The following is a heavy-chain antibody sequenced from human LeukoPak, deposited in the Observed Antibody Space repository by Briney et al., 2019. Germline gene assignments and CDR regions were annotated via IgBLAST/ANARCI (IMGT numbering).Heavy chain of an antibody. V-gene: IGHV3-48*03. CDR1: GFTFSDYV. CDR2: ITSRSSTK. CDR3: ARGDYCSSSTCYGGQFDF. D-gene: IGHD2-2*01. J-gene: IGHJ4*02. Sequence: GGSLRLSCAASGFTFSDYVMNWVRQAPGKGLEWVSYITSRSSTKHYADSLKGRFTISRDNAKNSLYLQMNNLRAEDTAVYYCARGDYCSSSTCYGGQFDFWGQGAPVTVSS.